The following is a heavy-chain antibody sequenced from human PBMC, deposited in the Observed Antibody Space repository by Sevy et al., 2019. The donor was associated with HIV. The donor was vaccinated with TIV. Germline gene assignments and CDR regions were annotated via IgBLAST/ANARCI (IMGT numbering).Heavy chain of an antibody. V-gene: IGHV4-59*12. CDR1: GGSISSYY. Sequence: SEILSLTCTVSGGSISSYYWSWIRQPPGKGLEWIGYIYYSGSTNYNPSLKSRVTISVDTSKNQFSLKLSSVTAADTAVYYWARERYDSSVMGYYYYGMDVWGQGTTVTVSS. J-gene: IGHJ6*02. D-gene: IGHD3-22*01. CDR3: ARERYDSSVMGYYYYGMDV. CDR2: IYYSGST.